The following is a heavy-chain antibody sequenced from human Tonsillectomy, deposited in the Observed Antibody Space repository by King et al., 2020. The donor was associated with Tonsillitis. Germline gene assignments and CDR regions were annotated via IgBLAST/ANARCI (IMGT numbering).Heavy chain of an antibody. CDR3: AVETDSGPHSRGPSCLDP. D-gene: IGHD2-2*01. CDR1: GFNFNDYY. CDR2: IXTSGTYT. V-gene: IGHV3-11*06. J-gene: IGHJ5*02. Sequence: VQLVESGGGLVKPGGSLRLSCAASGFNFNDYYMSWIRQAPGKGLEWVSXIXTSGTYTEYGDSVKGRFTISRDXGKNSLFLQMXXLRVEDTAVYYCAVETDSGPHSRGPSCLDPWGQGTLVTVSS.